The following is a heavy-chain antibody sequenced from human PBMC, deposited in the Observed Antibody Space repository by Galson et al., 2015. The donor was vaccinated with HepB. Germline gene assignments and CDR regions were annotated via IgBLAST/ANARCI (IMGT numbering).Heavy chain of an antibody. CDR3: ARVGEGLWFGGRPTRWYGMDV. V-gene: IGHV1-18*01. D-gene: IGHD3-10*01. CDR2: ISAYNGNT. J-gene: IGHJ6*02. Sequence: SVKVSCKASGYTFTSYGISWVRQAPGQGLEWMGWISAYNGNTNYAQKLQGRVTMTTDTSTSTAYMELRSLRSDDTAVYYCARVGEGLWFGGRPTRWYGMDVWGQGTTVTVSS. CDR1: GYTFTSYG.